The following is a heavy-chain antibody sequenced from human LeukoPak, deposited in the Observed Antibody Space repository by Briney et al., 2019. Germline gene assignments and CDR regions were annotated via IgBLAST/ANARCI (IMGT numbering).Heavy chain of an antibody. V-gene: IGHV1-69*04. CDR3: ARDILTGYLFY. CDR2: IIPILGIA. CDR1: GCTFSSYA. D-gene: IGHD3-9*01. Sequence: SVKVSCKASGCTFSSYAISWVRQAPGQGLEWMGRIIPILGIANYAQKLQGRVTITADKSTSTAYMELSSLRSEDTAVYYCARDILTGYLFYWGQGTLVTVSS. J-gene: IGHJ4*02.